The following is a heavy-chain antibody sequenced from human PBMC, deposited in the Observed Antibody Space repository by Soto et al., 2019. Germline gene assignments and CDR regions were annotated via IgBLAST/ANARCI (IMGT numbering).Heavy chain of an antibody. CDR1: GYIFASYW. D-gene: IGHD1-7*01. Sequence: RESLKISCQSSGYIFASYWIVWVRQMPGKGLEWMGIIYPHDSSVKYSPSVQGQVTMSVDKSISTAYLQWSSLKASDAAIYYCARGNVANYFEPWGQGTLVTVS. V-gene: IGHV5-51*01. CDR2: IYPHDSSV. J-gene: IGHJ5*02. CDR3: ARGNVANYFEP.